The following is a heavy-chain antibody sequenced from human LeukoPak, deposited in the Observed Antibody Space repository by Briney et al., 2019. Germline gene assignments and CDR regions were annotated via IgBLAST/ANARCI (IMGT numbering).Heavy chain of an antibody. CDR3: AKDNYYDSSAYQDY. J-gene: IGHJ4*02. D-gene: IGHD3-22*01. CDR1: GFTFSSYG. CDR2: ISSDGSNK. Sequence: GGSLRLSCAASGFTFSSYGLHWVRQAPGKGLEWVAAISSDGSNKYYADSVKGRFTISRDNSKNTLYLQMNSLRAEDTAVYYCAKDNYYDSSAYQDYWGQGTLVTVSS. V-gene: IGHV3-30*18.